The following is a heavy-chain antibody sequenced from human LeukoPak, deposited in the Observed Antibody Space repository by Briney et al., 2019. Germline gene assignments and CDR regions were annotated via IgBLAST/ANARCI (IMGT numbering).Heavy chain of an antibody. V-gene: IGHV3-7*01. D-gene: IGHD3-22*01. J-gene: IGHJ4*02. Sequence: GGSLRLSCAASGFTFGSFWMSWVRQAPGKGLEWVANIKGDESEKNYVDSVKGRFTISRDNAKKSLYLQMNSLRVEDTAVYYCARDAFRYYYDSTGYYEYWGQGSLVTVSS. CDR1: GFTFGSFW. CDR2: IKGDESEK. CDR3: ARDAFRYYYDSTGYYEY.